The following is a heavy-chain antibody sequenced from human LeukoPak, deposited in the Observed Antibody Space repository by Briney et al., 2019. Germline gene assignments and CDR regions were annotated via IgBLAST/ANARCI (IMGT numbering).Heavy chain of an antibody. J-gene: IGHJ4*02. D-gene: IGHD3-16*01. CDR3: ARARIMITFGGVSDY. CDR1: GGTFSSYA. Sequence: RASVKVSCKASGGTFSSYAISWVRQAPGQGLEWMGWISAYNGNTNYAQKLQGRVTMTTDTSTSTAYMELRSLRSDDTAVYYCARARIMITFGGVSDYWGQGTLVTVSS. V-gene: IGHV1-18*01. CDR2: ISAYNGNT.